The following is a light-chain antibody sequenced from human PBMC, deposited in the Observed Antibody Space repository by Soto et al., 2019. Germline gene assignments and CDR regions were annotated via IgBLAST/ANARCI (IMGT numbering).Light chain of an antibody. Sequence: QSVLTQPPSVSGTPGQRVTISCCGSRSNIGSNTVNWYQDLPGTAPKLLVYDNHHRPSGVPDRFSGSKSGTSASLAISGLQSEDEAEYYCAAWDDSLNAFYVFGTGTKVTVL. CDR1: RSNIGSNT. CDR2: DNH. V-gene: IGLV1-44*01. CDR3: AAWDDSLNAFYV. J-gene: IGLJ1*01.